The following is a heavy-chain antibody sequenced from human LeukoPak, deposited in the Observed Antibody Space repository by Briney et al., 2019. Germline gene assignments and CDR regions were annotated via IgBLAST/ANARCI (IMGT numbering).Heavy chain of an antibody. D-gene: IGHD3-10*01. CDR1: GFTFSSHW. CDR3: STGSGHAFDT. CDR2: INSDGSST. V-gene: IGHV3-74*01. J-gene: IGHJ3*02. Sequence: GGSLRLSCAASGFTFSSHWMHWVRQVPGKGLVWVSRINSDGSSTSYADSVKGRFTISRDNAKNTLYVQMNSLRAEDTAVYYCSTGSGHAFDTWGRGTMVTVSS.